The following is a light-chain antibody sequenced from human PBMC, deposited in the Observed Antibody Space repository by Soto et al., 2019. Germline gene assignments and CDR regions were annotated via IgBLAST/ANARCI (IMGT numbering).Light chain of an antibody. CDR1: QGVSTW. V-gene: IGKV1D-16*01. CDR3: QQYNSYSWT. Sequence: DIHMTQSPSSVSASVGYRFTITCRASQGVSTWLAWYQQKPGKAPNLLIYTASSLQSGVPSRFRGSGSGTEFTLTISSLQPDDFATYYCQQYNSYSWTFGQGTKVDIK. J-gene: IGKJ1*01. CDR2: TAS.